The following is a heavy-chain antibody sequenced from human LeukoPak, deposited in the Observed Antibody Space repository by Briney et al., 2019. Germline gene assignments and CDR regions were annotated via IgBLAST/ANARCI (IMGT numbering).Heavy chain of an antibody. CDR2: IKPDTGAT. CDR1: GYTFTGHY. CDR3: ARDHDFGPDY. D-gene: IGHD4/OR15-4a*01. J-gene: IGHJ4*02. V-gene: IGHV1-2*02. Sequence: GAYLKVSCKASGYTFTGHYFHWLRQAPGQGLEWMGWIKPDTGATNFAQKFHGRLTMTTDKSISTGYMELRRLTSDDTAMYYCARDHDFGPDYWGQGTLVTVS.